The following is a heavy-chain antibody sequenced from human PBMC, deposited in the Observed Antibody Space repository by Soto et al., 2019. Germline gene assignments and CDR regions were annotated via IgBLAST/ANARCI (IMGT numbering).Heavy chain of an antibody. J-gene: IGHJ4*02. V-gene: IGHV4-61*01. CDR2: IYYSGST. CDR3: ARGTRGYGLGHIDY. D-gene: IGHD5-12*01. Sequence: KTSETLSLTCTVSGGSVSSGSYYWSWIRQPPGKGLEWIGYIYYSGSTNYNPSLKSRVTISVDTSKNQFSLKLSSVTAADTAVYYCARGTRGYGLGHIDYWGQGTLVTV. CDR1: GGSVSSGSYY.